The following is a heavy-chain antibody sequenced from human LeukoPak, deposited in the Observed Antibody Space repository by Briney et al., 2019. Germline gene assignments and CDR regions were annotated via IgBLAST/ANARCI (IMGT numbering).Heavy chain of an antibody. D-gene: IGHD3/OR15-3a*01. V-gene: IGHV3-48*03. CDR1: GLTFSDSE. J-gene: IGHJ4*02. Sequence: HPGGSLRLSCAASGLTFSDSEMNWVRQAPGKGLEWVSYISSSGTTIYYADSVKGRFTISRDNAKNSLYLQMNSLRAEDTAVYYCARGVPTGYYTSCYDYWGQGTLVTVSS. CDR2: ISSSGTTI. CDR3: ARGVPTGYYTSCYDY.